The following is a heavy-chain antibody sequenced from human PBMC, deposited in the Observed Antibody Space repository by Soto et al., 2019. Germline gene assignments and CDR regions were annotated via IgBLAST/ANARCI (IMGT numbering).Heavy chain of an antibody. CDR1: GFTFSSYA. Sequence: EVQLLESGGGLVQPGGSLRLSCAASGFTFSSYAMSWVRQAPGKGLEWVSAISGSGGSTYYADSVKGRFTISRGNSKNTLYLQMNSLRAEDTAVYYCAKGGDIVVVPFDYWGQGTLVTVSS. CDR2: ISGSGGST. D-gene: IGHD2-2*01. J-gene: IGHJ4*02. V-gene: IGHV3-23*01. CDR3: AKGGDIVVVPFDY.